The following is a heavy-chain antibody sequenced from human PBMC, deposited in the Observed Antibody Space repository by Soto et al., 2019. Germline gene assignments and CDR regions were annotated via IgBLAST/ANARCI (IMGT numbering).Heavy chain of an antibody. D-gene: IGHD3-3*02. CDR3: ASPKIAFYNWFAP. J-gene: IGHJ5*02. Sequence: SETLSLTCTVSGGSISSGDYYWSWIRQPPGKGLEWIGYIYYSGSTYYNPSLKSRVTISVYTSKNQFSLKLSSVTAADTAVYYCASPKIAFYNWFAPWGQGTLVTVSS. CDR2: IYYSGST. V-gene: IGHV4-30-4*01. CDR1: GGSISSGDYY.